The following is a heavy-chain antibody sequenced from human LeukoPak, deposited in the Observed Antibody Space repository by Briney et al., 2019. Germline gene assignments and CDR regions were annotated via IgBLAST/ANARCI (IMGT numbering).Heavy chain of an antibody. D-gene: IGHD3-10*01. V-gene: IGHV1-18*01. CDR3: ARDLDCGSGSPPWDAFDI. J-gene: IGHJ3*02. CDR1: GYTFTSYG. Sequence: GASVKVSCKASGYTFTSYGISWVRQAPGQGLEWMGWISAYNGNTNYAQKLQGRVTMTTDTSTSTAYMELRSLRSDDTAVYYCARDLDCGSGSPPWDAFDIWGQGTMVTVSS. CDR2: ISAYNGNT.